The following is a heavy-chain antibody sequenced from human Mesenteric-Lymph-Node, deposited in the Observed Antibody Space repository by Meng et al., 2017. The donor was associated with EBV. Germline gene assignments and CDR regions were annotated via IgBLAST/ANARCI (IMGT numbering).Heavy chain of an antibody. J-gene: IGHJ4*02. CDR2: ISAYNGNT. CDR3: ARRNYGDYGDGFDH. CDR1: GYTFTSYG. D-gene: IGHD4-17*01. Sequence: QVQLVQSWADVQQPGAPVQVSCKASGYTFTSYGIGWVRQAPGQGLEWMGWISAYNGNTNYAQKLQGRVPMTTYTSTSTAYMELRSLRSDDTAVYYCARRNYGDYGDGFDHCGQGTLVTVSS. V-gene: IGHV1-18*01.